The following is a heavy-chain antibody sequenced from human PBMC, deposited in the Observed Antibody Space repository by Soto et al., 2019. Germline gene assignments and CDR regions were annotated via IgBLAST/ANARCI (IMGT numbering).Heavy chain of an antibody. D-gene: IGHD1-7*01. Sequence: PSETLSLTCTVSGGSISSYYWSWIRQPPGKGLEWIGYIYYSGSTNYNPSLKSRVTISVDTSKNQFSLKLSSGTAADTAVYYCARENWNYARGDYDFDYWGQGTLVTV. CDR2: IYYSGST. CDR3: ARENWNYARGDYDFDY. V-gene: IGHV4-59*01. CDR1: GGSISSYY. J-gene: IGHJ4*02.